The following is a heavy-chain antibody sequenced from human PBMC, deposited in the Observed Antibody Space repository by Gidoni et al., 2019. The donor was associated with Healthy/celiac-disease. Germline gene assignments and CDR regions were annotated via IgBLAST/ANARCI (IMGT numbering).Heavy chain of an antibody. CDR1: GFTFSSYG. V-gene: IGHV3-30*18. J-gene: IGHJ1*01. CDR2: ISYDGSNK. Sequence: QVQLVESGGGVVQPGRSLRLSCAASGFTFSSYGMHWALQAPGKGLEWVAVISYDGSNKYYADSVKGRFTISRDNSKNTLYLQMNSLRAEDTAVYYCAKTRVRISIGYFQHWGQGTLVTVSS. D-gene: IGHD2-15*01. CDR3: AKTRVRISIGYFQH.